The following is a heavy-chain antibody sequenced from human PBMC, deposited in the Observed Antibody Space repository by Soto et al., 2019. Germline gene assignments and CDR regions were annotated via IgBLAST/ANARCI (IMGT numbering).Heavy chain of an antibody. V-gene: IGHV3-23*01. D-gene: IGHD2-15*01. Sequence: EVQLLESGGGLVQPGGSLRLSCAASGFTFSSYAMTWVRQPPGKGLEWGSGISGSGGGTYYPDPVQGRFTISRDHTKNTLYLQLNGVGAEDTAVYYGAKDAGYCSGGNYYSYHDAFDFWGQGTLVTVSS. CDR1: GFTFSSYA. CDR3: AKDAGYCSGGNYYSYHDAFDF. J-gene: IGHJ3*01. CDR2: ISGSGGGT.